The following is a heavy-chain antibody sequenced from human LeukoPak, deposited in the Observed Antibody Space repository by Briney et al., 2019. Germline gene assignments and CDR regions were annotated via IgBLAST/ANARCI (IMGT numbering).Heavy chain of an antibody. CDR3: ARVSASYDDALDI. CDR2: ISSSSSYI. Sequence: GGSLRLSCAASGFTFSSYSMNWVRQAPGKGLEWVSSISSSSSYIYYADSVKGRFTISRDNAKNSLYLQMNSLRAEDTAVYYCARVSASYDDALDIWGQGTMVTVSS. CDR1: GFTFSSYS. V-gene: IGHV3-21*01. D-gene: IGHD5-18*01. J-gene: IGHJ3*02.